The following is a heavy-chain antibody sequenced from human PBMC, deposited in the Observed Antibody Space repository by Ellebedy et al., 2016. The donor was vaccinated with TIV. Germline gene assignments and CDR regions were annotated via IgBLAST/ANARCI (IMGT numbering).Heavy chain of an antibody. V-gene: IGHV4-59*01. CDR3: ARLGWVLMWFGVRE. D-gene: IGHD3-10*01. CDR1: GGSISSSY. CDR2: IYHNGNT. J-gene: IGHJ4*02. Sequence: MPSETLSLTCTVSGGSISSSYWTWIRQPPGKGLEWIGYIYHNGNTNYNSSLKSRVTISLDTSKNQFSLKLSSVTAADTAVYYCARLGWVLMWFGVREWGQGTRVTVSS.